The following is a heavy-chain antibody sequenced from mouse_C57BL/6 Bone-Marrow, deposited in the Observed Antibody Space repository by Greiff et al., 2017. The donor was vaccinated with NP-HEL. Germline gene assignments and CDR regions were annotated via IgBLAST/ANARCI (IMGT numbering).Heavy chain of an antibody. CDR3: ARTYYGSSYYFDY. CDR1: GFTFSDYG. V-gene: IGHV5-17*01. D-gene: IGHD1-1*01. CDR2: ISSGSSTI. J-gene: IGHJ2*01. Sequence: EVKLVESGGGLVKPGGSLKLSCAASGFTFSDYGMSWVRQAPDKGLEWVAYISSGSSTIYYADTVKGRFTISRDNAKNTLFLQMTSLRSEDTAMYYCARTYYGSSYYFDYWGQGTTLTVSS.